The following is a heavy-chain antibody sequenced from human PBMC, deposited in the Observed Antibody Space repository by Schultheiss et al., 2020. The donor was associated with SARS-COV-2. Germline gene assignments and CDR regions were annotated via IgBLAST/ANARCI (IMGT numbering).Heavy chain of an antibody. D-gene: IGHD3-3*01. Sequence: GGSLRLSCAASGFTFSSYSMNWVRQAPGKGLEWVSSISSSSSYIYYADSVKGRFTISRDNAKNSLYLQMNSLRAEDTAVYYCARDFLGWSGYSPPWYYYGMDVWGQGTTVTVSS. CDR2: ISSSSSYI. CDR1: GFTFSSYS. CDR3: ARDFLGWSGYSPPWYYYGMDV. J-gene: IGHJ6*02. V-gene: IGHV3-21*01.